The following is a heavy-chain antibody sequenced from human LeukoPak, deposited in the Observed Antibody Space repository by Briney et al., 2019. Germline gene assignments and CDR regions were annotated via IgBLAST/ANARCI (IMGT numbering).Heavy chain of an antibody. D-gene: IGHD2-2*01. J-gene: IGHJ5*02. Sequence: GASVKVSCKASGYTFTSYYMHWVRQAPGQGLEWMGIINPSGGSTSYAQKFQGRVTMTRDTSTSTVYMELSSLRSEDTAVYYCAREGIVVPAAIHFWIDPWGQGTLVTVSS. V-gene: IGHV1-46*01. CDR3: AREGIVVPAAIHFWIDP. CDR2: INPSGGST. CDR1: GYTFTSYY.